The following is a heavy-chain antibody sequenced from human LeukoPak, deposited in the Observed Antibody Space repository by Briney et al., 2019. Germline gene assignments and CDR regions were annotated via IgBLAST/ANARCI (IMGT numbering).Heavy chain of an antibody. Sequence: SETLSLTCTISGGSISSYYWSWIRQPPGKRLEWIAYMYYSGSTKYNPSLKSRVTMSVDTSKNLFSLRLSSVTAADTAVYYCARSGYSYGYLDYWGQGTLVTVSS. J-gene: IGHJ4*02. CDR3: ARSGYSYGYLDY. CDR1: GGSISSYY. CDR2: MYYSGST. V-gene: IGHV4-59*01. D-gene: IGHD5-18*01.